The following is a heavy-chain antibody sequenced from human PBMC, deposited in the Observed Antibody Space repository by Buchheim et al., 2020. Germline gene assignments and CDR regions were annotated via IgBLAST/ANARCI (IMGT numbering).Heavy chain of an antibody. V-gene: IGHV3-43D*03. J-gene: IGHJ6*02. Sequence: EVQLVESGGVVVQPGGSLRLSCAASGFTFDDYAMHWVRQAPGKGLEWVSLISWDGGSTYYADSVKGRCTISRDNSKNSLYLQMNSLRAEDTALYYCAKDRGYYDSSGYYSGMRGYYYGMDVWGQGTT. D-gene: IGHD3-22*01. CDR2: ISWDGGST. CDR3: AKDRGYYDSSGYYSGMRGYYYGMDV. CDR1: GFTFDDYA.